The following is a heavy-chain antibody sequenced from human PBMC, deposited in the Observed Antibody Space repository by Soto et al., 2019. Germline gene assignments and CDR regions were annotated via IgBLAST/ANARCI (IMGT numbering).Heavy chain of an antibody. CDR3: ARVVFSGSRAFGY. CDR1: GYTFTNYV. V-gene: IGHV1-3*01. J-gene: IGHJ4*02. D-gene: IGHD1-26*01. Sequence: RASVKVSCKASGYTFTNYVIHWVRQAPGQRLEWVGRINAGNGDTKHSQNFQGRVTITRDTSATTAYMELSSLRSEDTAVYYCARVVFSGSRAFGYWGQGTLVTVSS. CDR2: INAGNGDT.